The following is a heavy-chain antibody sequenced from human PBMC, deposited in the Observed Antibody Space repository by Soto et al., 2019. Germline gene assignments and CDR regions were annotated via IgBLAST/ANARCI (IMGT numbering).Heavy chain of an antibody. V-gene: IGHV1-2*02. CDR3: ARDVSRQSCKGFEP. Sequence: QVQLVQSGAEVKEPGASVKVSCRTSGYTFTDHYINWVRQAPGQGPEYMGWIHPNSGDTKYTQRFQGRVTMTRDTSISTAYMELRRLTSDDTAVYYCARDVSRQSCKGFEPWGQGTLVTVSS. D-gene: IGHD2-8*01. CDR2: IHPNSGDT. J-gene: IGHJ5*02. CDR1: GYTFTDHY.